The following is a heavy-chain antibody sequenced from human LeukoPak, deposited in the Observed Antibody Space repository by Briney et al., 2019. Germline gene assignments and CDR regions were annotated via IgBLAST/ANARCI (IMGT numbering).Heavy chain of an antibody. Sequence: GGSLRLACAASGLTFSSYGIHSVRQAPGKGLGWVAFIRYDGSNKYYADSVKDRFTISRDNSKNTQYLQLNRLRAEDTDVYYRAKSPSYYDSSGYYYPGYWGQGTLVTVSS. J-gene: IGHJ4*02. CDR1: GLTFSSYG. D-gene: IGHD3-22*01. CDR2: IRYDGSNK. CDR3: AKSPSYYDSSGYYYPGY. V-gene: IGHV3-30*02.